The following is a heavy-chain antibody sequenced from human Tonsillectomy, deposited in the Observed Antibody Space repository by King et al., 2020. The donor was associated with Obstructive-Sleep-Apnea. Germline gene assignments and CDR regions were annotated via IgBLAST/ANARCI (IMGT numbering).Heavy chain of an antibody. J-gene: IGHJ5*02. CDR2: IYYSGSN. CDR1: GGSISSGYYY. Sequence: VQLQESGPGLVKPSQTLSLTCTVSGGSISSGYYYWSWIRQPPGKGLEWIGYIYYSGSNYYNPSLKSLVTISVDTSKNQFSLKLSSVTAADTAVYYCARGMGPTTVTAWGQGTLVTVSS. CDR3: ARGMGPTTVTA. D-gene: IGHD4-17*01. V-gene: IGHV4-30-4*01.